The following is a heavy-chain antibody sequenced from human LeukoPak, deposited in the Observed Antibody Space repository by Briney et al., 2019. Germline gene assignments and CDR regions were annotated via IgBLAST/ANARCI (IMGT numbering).Heavy chain of an antibody. D-gene: IGHD6-13*01. CDR3: AKDRSAAAGGYYYGMDV. V-gene: IGHV3-9*01. CDR1: GFTFDDYA. Sequence: GGSLRLSCAASGFTFDDYAMHWVRQAPGKGLEWVSGISWNSGSIGCADSVKGRFTISRDNAKNSLYLQMNSLRAEDTALYYCAKDRSAAAGGYYYGMDVWGQGTTVTVSS. J-gene: IGHJ6*02. CDR2: ISWNSGSI.